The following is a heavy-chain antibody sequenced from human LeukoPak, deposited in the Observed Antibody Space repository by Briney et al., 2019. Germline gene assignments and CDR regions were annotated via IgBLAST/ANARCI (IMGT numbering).Heavy chain of an antibody. CDR2: IYPGDSDT. CDR3: ARFTNGGVVPAGYFDY. V-gene: IGHV5-51*01. D-gene: IGHD2-2*01. J-gene: IGHJ4*02. CDR1: GYSFTSYW. Sequence: GESLKISCKGSGYSFTSYWISWVRQMPGKGLEWMGIIYPGDSDTRYSPSFQGQVTISADKSISTAYLQWSSLKASDTAMYYCARFTNGGVVPAGYFDYWGQGTLVTVSS.